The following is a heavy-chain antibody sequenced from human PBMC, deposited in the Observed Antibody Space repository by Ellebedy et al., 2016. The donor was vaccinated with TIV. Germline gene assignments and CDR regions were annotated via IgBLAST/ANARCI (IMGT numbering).Heavy chain of an antibody. CDR3: ARETASARGDFGSLRTPPPLYYNSAMDV. Sequence: PGGSLRLSCAASGFTFSSHALHWVRQAPGQGLEWVALISFDGNNKSYADSVKGRFTVSRDTSKNTLYLQMNSLRAEDTAVYYCARETASARGDFGSLRTPPPLYYNSAMDVWGQGTTVTVSS. CDR2: ISFDGNNK. CDR1: GFTFSSHA. J-gene: IGHJ6*02. D-gene: IGHD3-10*01. V-gene: IGHV3-33*01.